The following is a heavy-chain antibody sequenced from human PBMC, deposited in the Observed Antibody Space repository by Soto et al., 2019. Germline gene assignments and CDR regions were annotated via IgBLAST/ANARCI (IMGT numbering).Heavy chain of an antibody. J-gene: IGHJ4*02. D-gene: IGHD1-1*01. CDR1: GGSLSSYY. Sequence: QVQLQESGPGLVKPSETLSLTCTVSGGSLSSYYWSWIRQPPGKGLEWIGYIYYSGSTNYNPSLKSRVTLTVDPSTDQFSLKLSSVTAADTAVYYCARRYGYSFDYWGQGTLVTVSS. CDR3: ARRYGYSFDY. CDR2: IYYSGST. V-gene: IGHV4-59*08.